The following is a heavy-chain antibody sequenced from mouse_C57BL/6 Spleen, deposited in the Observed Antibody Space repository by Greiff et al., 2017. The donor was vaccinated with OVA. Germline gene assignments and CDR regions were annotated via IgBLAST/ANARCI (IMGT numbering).Heavy chain of an antibody. CDR2: ISSGSSTI. V-gene: IGHV5-17*01. D-gene: IGHD1-1*01. J-gene: IGHJ1*03. Sequence: EVKVVESGGGLVKPGGSLKLSCAASGFTFSDYGMHWVRQSPEKGLEWVAYISSGSSTIYYADTVKGRFTISRDNDKNTLFLQMTSLRSEDTAMDYCARCDYGSSYGYFDVWGTGTTVTVSS. CDR1: GFTFSDYG. CDR3: ARCDYGSSYGYFDV.